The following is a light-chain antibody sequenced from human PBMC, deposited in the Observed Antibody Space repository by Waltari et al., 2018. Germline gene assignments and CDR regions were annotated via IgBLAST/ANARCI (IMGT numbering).Light chain of an antibody. J-gene: IGLJ2*01. CDR2: EVN. CDR3: TSYAGSHNWV. Sequence: QSALTQPPSASGSPGQSVTISCTGTSSDVGGYNYVSWYQHHPGKAPKLMISEVNKRPSGVPDRFSGSKSGNTASLTVSGLQAVDEADYYCTSYAGSHNWVFGGGTKLTVL. CDR1: SSDVGGYNY. V-gene: IGLV2-8*01.